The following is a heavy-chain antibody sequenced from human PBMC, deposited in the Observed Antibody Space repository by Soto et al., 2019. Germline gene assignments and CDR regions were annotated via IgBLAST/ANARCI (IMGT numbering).Heavy chain of an antibody. CDR3: ARTTYDILTGYWFDP. CDR2: IYYSGST. J-gene: IGHJ5*02. Sequence: SETLSLTCPVSGGSISSYDWSWIRQPPGKGLEWIGYIYYSGSTNYNPSLKSRVTISVDTSKNQFSLKLSSVTAADTAVYYCARTTYDILTGYWFDPWGQGTLVTVSS. CDR1: GGSISSYD. D-gene: IGHD3-9*01. V-gene: IGHV4-59*01.